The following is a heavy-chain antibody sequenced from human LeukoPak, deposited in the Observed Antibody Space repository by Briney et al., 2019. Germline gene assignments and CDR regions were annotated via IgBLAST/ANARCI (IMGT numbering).Heavy chain of an antibody. Sequence: ASVKVSCKASGYTFTSYAMHWVRQAPGQRLEWMGWINAGNGNTKYSQELQGRVTTTRDTSASTVYMELSSLRSEDMAVYYCARDRGSSSWYLDYWGQGTLVTVSS. CDR2: INAGNGNT. V-gene: IGHV1-3*03. J-gene: IGHJ4*02. D-gene: IGHD6-13*01. CDR3: ARDRGSSSWYLDY. CDR1: GYTFTSYA.